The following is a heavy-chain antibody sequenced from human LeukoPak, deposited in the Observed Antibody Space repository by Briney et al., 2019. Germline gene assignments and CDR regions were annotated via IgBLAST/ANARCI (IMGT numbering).Heavy chain of an antibody. Sequence: GASVKVSCKASGYTFTSYYMHWVRQAPGQGLEWMGIINPSGGSTSYAQKFQGRVTMTGDTSTSTVYMELSSLRSEDTAVYYCARGGCSSTSCYTFDYWGQGTLVTVSS. D-gene: IGHD2-2*01. CDR2: INPSGGST. V-gene: IGHV1-46*01. CDR1: GYTFTSYY. CDR3: ARGGCSSTSCYTFDY. J-gene: IGHJ4*02.